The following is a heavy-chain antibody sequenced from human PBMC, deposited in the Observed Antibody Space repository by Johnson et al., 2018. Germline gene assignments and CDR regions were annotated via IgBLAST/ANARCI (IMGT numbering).Heavy chain of an antibody. D-gene: IGHD7-27*01. J-gene: IGHJ1*01. Sequence: VQLVQSGGALVQPGGSLRLSCAASGFIFTDYWMTWIRQAPGKGLAWVANIRQDGGEFYYVDSVKGRFTIFRDNARSSVFLQMNNLRLEDTAVYYCTRKTGVSWGQGTLVVVSS. CDR3: TRKTGVS. CDR2: IRQDGGEF. CDR1: GFIFTDYW. V-gene: IGHV3-7*01.